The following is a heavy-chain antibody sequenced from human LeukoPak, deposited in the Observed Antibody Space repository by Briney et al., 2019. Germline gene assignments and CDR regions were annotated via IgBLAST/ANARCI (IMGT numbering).Heavy chain of an antibody. D-gene: IGHD6-13*01. CDR3: ARGFRKAEPLNWFDP. V-gene: IGHV1-3*01. J-gene: IGHJ5*02. Sequence: FQGRVTITRDTSASTAYMELSSLRSEDTAVYYCARGFRKAEPLNWFDPWGQGTLVTVSS.